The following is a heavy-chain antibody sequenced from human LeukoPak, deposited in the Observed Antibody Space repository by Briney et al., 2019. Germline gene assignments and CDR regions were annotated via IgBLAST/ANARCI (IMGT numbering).Heavy chain of an antibody. CDR1: GGSVSSGSYY. Sequence: PSETLSLTCTVSGGSVSSGSYYWSWIRQPPGKGLEWIEYIYYSGSTNYNPSLKSRVTISVDTSKNQFSLKLSSVTAADTAVYYCARGSTVTTVDFDYWGQGTLVTVSS. D-gene: IGHD4-17*01. CDR3: ARGSTVTTVDFDY. CDR2: IYYSGST. J-gene: IGHJ4*02. V-gene: IGHV4-61*01.